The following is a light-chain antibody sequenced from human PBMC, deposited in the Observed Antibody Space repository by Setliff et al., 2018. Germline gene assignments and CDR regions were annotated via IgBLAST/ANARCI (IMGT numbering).Light chain of an antibody. CDR2: DVS. J-gene: IGLJ1*01. Sequence: QSALTQPRSVSGSPGQSVTISCTGTSSDVGGYNYVSWYQQNPGQAPELMIHDVSKRPSGAPDRFPGSKSGDTASLTISGLQAEDEADYYCCSYAGGSYVFGSGTKV. CDR3: CSYAGGSYV. CDR1: SSDVGGYNY. V-gene: IGLV2-11*01.